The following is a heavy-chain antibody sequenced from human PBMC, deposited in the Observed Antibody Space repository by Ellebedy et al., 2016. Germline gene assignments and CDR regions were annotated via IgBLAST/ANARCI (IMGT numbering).Heavy chain of an antibody. CDR2: INHSGST. J-gene: IGHJ6*03. D-gene: IGHD6-13*01. CDR3: ARRGGVAGNSYYYMDV. V-gene: IGHV4-34*01. Sequence: SETLSLTXAVYGGSFSGYYWSWIRQPPGKGLEWIGEINHSGSTNYNPSLKSRVTISVDTSKNQFSLKLSSVTAADTAVYYCARRGGVAGNSYYYMDVWGKGTTVTVSS. CDR1: GGSFSGYY.